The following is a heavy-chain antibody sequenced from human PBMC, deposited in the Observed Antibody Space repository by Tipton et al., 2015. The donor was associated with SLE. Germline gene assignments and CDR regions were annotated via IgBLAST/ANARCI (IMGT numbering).Heavy chain of an antibody. D-gene: IGHD5-24*01. CDR3: AKCAYNYANDASDS. CDR1: GFTFENHA. CDR2: INGYGDVT. V-gene: IGHV3-23*01. Sequence: SLRLSCAASGFTFENHAMTWVRQAPGKGLAWVSYINGYGDVTHYAASGKGRFTVSRGKSKNTRLLQMDSLRAEDTALYYCAKCAYNYANDASDSWGQGTMVTVSS. J-gene: IGHJ3*02.